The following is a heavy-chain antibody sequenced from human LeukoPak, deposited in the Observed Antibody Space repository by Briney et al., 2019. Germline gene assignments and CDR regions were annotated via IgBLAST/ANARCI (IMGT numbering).Heavy chain of an antibody. CDR3: AKGQSKAALPAPWSAY. CDR1: GFTFSSYG. J-gene: IGHJ4*02. D-gene: IGHD6-6*01. CDR2: ISYDGSNK. V-gene: IGHV3-30*18. Sequence: GGSLRLSCAASGFTFSSYGMHWVRQAPGKGLEWVAVISYDGSNKYYADSVKGRFTISRDNSKNTLYLQMNSLRAEDTAVYYCAKGQSKAALPAPWSAYWGQGTRVTVSS.